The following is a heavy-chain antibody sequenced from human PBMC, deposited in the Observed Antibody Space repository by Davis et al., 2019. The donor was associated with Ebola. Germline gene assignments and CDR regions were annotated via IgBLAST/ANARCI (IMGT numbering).Heavy chain of an antibody. CDR3: ARDLGAAAGTGGDY. D-gene: IGHD6-13*01. V-gene: IGHV1-69*04. Sequence: SVKVSCKASGGTFSSYAISWVRQAPGQGLEWMGRIIPFLGIANYAQKSQGRVTITADKSTSTAYMELSSLRSEDTAVYYCARDLGAAAGTGGDYWGQGTLVTVSS. CDR2: IIPFLGIA. CDR1: GGTFSSYA. J-gene: IGHJ4*02.